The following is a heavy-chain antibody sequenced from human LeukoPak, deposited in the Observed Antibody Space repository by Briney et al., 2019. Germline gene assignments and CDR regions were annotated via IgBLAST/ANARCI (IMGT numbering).Heavy chain of an antibody. CDR3: ARGSRLFDY. CDR1: GDSVSSNSAA. V-gene: IGHV6-1*01. Sequence: SQTLSLTCAISGDSVSSNSAAWNWITHSPSRGLEWLGRTYYRSKWYNDYAGSVKSRITINQDTSKNQFSLQLNSVTPEDTAVYCCARGSRLFDYWGQGTLVTVSS. D-gene: IGHD6-6*01. J-gene: IGHJ4*02. CDR2: TYYRSKWYN.